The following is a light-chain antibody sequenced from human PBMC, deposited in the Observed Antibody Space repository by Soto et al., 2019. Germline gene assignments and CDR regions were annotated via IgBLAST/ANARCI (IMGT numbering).Light chain of an antibody. V-gene: IGLV2-14*01. CDR2: EVS. J-gene: IGLJ3*02. Sequence: QSVLTQPASVSGSPGQSITIYCTGTSSDVGGYNYVSWYQQHPGKAPKLMIYEVSNRPSGVSNRFSGSKSGNTASLTISGLQAEDEADYYCSSYTSSSPLVFGGGTKLTVL. CDR1: SSDVGGYNY. CDR3: SSYTSSSPLV.